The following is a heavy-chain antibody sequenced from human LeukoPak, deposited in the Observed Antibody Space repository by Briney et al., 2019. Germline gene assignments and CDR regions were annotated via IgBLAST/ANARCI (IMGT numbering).Heavy chain of an antibody. V-gene: IGHV4-4*07. Sequence: SETLSLTCTVSGGSISSYYWSWIRQPAGKGLEWIGRIYTSGSTNYNPSLKSRVTMSVDTSKNQFSLKLSSVTAADTAVYYCARDRRGTYRSYQLLSSHFDYWGQGTLVTVSS. CDR3: ARDRRGTYRSYQLLSSHFDY. CDR1: GGSISSYY. CDR2: IYTSGST. J-gene: IGHJ4*02. D-gene: IGHD2-2*01.